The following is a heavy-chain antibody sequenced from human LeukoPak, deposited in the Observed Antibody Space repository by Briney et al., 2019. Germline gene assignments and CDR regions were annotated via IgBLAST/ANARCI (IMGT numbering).Heavy chain of an antibody. CDR1: GGSIRNYY. V-gene: IGHV4-59*01. Sequence: PSETLSLTCTVSGGSIRNYYWTWIRQPPGKGLEWIGYRYYGGSTNYNPSLQSRVSMSIDTSRNQFSLNLSSVTAADTALYYCARSQSSGKTAAGDAYYFYHGMDVWGLGTTDTVS. CDR2: RYYGGST. CDR3: ARSQSSGKTAAGDAYYFYHGMDV. D-gene: IGHD6-13*01. J-gene: IGHJ6*02.